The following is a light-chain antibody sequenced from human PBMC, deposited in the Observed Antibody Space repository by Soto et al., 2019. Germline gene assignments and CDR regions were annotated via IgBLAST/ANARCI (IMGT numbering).Light chain of an antibody. CDR2: KAS. Sequence: RMTQSPSTLSASAKDRVTMACRASQGIXSWIDWVEVEPGQAPKFRXYKASSLESGVPSRFSGSGSGTEFTLPISSLQPDYFATYYCQQYNRYPRTFGQGTRLEIK. J-gene: IGKJ5*01. CDR1: QGIXSW. V-gene: IGKV1-5*03. CDR3: QQYNRYPRT.